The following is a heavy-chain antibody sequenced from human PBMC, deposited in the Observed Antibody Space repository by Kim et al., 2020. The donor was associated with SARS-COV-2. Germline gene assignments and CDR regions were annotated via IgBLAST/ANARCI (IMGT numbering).Heavy chain of an antibody. Sequence: SETLSLTCTVSGGSISSYYWSWIRQPPGKGLEWIGYIYYSGSTNYNPSLKSRVTISVDTSKNQFSLKLSSVTAADTALYYCASGRGLVIKNWGQGTLVTVSS. V-gene: IGHV4-59*13. CDR3: ASGRGLVIKN. CDR1: GGSISSYY. J-gene: IGHJ4*02. D-gene: IGHD3-9*01. CDR2: IYYSGST.